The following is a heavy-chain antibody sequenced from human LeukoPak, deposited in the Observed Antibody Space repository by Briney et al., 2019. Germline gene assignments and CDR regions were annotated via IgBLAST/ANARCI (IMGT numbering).Heavy chain of an antibody. D-gene: IGHD3/OR15-3a*01. CDR2: ISVSGGST. V-gene: IGHV3-23*01. Sequence: GSLRLSCAASGFTFRSYAMSWVRQAPGKGLEWVSAISVSGGSTYYADSVKGRFTISRDNSKNTLYLQMNSRRAEDTAVYYCAKDLSGLGAFDIWGQGTMVTVSS. CDR1: GFTFRSYA. CDR3: AKDLSGLGAFDI. J-gene: IGHJ3*02.